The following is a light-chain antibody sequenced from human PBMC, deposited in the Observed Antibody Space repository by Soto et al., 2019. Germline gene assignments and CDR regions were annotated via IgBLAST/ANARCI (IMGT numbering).Light chain of an antibody. CDR1: QTTSPKY. CDR2: GAS. Sequence: MVWRPSPGTRALSSVDTATFSSRVSQTTSPKYVAWYQQRRGLAPRLLVYGASKRAAGIPDRFRGSGSGSDFTLTISRLEPEDFAVYYCQQYGSSPITFGQGTRLEIK. CDR3: QQYGSSPIT. V-gene: IGKV3-20*01. J-gene: IGKJ5*01.